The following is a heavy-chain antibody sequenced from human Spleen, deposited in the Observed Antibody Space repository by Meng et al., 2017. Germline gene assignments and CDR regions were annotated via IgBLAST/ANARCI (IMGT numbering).Heavy chain of an antibody. CDR3: ARRQSNFDY. CDR1: GFIFSDYY. CDR2: ISGGGDII. J-gene: IGHJ4*02. V-gene: IGHV3-11*01. D-gene: IGHD4-11*01. Sequence: GGSLRLSCAVSGFIFSDYYMTWIRQAPGKGLEWLSYISGGGDIIDYADSVKGRFTISRDNARNSLFLQMSSLRAEDTAVYYCARRQSNFDYWGQGNLVTVSS.